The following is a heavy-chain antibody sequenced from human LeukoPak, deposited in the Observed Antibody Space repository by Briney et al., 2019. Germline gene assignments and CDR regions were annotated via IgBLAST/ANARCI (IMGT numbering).Heavy chain of an antibody. CDR2: ISSSSSTI. CDR1: GFTFSSYS. V-gene: IGHV3-48*01. D-gene: IGHD2-2*01. CDR3: ARHPDYCSSTSCYLFDY. J-gene: IGHJ4*02. Sequence: GGSLRLSCAASGFTFSSYSMNWVRQAPGKGLEWVSKISSSSSTIYYADSVKGRFTISRDNAKNSLYLQMNSLRAEDTAVYYCARHPDYCSSTSCYLFDYWGQGTLVTVSS.